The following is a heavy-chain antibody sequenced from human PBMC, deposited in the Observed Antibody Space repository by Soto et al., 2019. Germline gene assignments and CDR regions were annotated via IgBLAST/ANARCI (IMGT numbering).Heavy chain of an antibody. V-gene: IGHV4-39*07. CDR2: IYYSGST. D-gene: IGHD3-10*02. CDR1: GGSISSSSYY. J-gene: IGHJ3*02. Sequence: PSETLSLTCTVSGGSISSSSYYWGWIRQPPGKGLEWIGDIYYSGSTNYNPSLKSRVTISVDTSKNQFSLKLSSVTAADTAVYYCARGSRLRNNMFVAFDIWGQGTMVTVSS. CDR3: ARGSRLRNNMFVAFDI.